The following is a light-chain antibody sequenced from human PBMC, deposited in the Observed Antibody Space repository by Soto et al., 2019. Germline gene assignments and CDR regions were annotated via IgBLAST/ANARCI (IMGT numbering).Light chain of an antibody. J-gene: IGKJ4*01. Sequence: DIQMTQSPSSLSASVGDRVSITCRANQSISSFLSWYQVKPGKAPKLLIYIASSLQSGVPSRFSGSGSGTDFTLPISSLQPEDFATYFCQQSYRAPRVTFGGGTKVEIK. CDR2: IAS. V-gene: IGKV1-39*01. CDR3: QQSYRAPRVT. CDR1: QSISSF.